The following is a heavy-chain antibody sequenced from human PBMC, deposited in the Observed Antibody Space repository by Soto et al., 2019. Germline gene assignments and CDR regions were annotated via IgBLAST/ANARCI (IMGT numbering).Heavy chain of an antibody. J-gene: IGHJ4*02. V-gene: IGHV3-30*18. CDR2: ISSDGTKK. Sequence: QVQLVESGGGVVQPGRSLRLSCAASSFTFTSYDLHWVRQAPGKGLEWVAFISSDGTKKYYADSVKGRFTISRDNSKNTLYLQMNSLNPEHLAVYHRAQDTYGHSFFWGQGTLPTVSS. D-gene: IGHD4-17*01. CDR3: AQDTYGHSFF. CDR1: SFTFTSYD.